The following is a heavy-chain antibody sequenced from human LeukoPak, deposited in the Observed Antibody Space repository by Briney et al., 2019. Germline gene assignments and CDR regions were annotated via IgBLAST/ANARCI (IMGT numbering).Heavy chain of an antibody. CDR2: ISAYNGNT. Sequence: TSVKVSCKASGYTFTSHGISWVRQAPGHGLEWMGWISAYNGNTNYAQKLQGRVTMTTDTSTSTAYMELRSLRSEDTAVYYCASTTITMVRGTLYYYYYMDVWGKGTTVTISS. J-gene: IGHJ6*03. D-gene: IGHD3-10*01. V-gene: IGHV1-18*01. CDR3: ASTTITMVRGTLYYYYYMDV. CDR1: GYTFTSHG.